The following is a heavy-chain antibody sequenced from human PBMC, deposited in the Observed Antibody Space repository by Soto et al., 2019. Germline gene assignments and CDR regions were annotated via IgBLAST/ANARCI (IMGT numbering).Heavy chain of an antibody. CDR2: ISAYNGNT. Sequence: GASVKVSCKASGYTFTNYGISWVRQAPGQGLEWMGWISAYNGNTNYGQKLQGRVTMTTDTSTNIAYMELRSLRSDDTAVYYCARALDSSGYHYLDQLDYWGQGTLVTVSS. J-gene: IGHJ4*02. CDR1: GYTFTNYG. V-gene: IGHV1-18*01. D-gene: IGHD3-22*01. CDR3: ARALDSSGYHYLDQLDY.